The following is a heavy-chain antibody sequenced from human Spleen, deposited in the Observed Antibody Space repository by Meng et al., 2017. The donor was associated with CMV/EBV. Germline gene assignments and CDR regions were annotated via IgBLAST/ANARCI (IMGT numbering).Heavy chain of an antibody. CDR2: INQDEGEK. V-gene: IGHV3-7*01. CDR3: ARVDGSGTYTFDY. D-gene: IGHD1-26*01. J-gene: IGHJ4*02. Sequence: GESLKISCVSSGFAFSSHWMNWVRQAPGKGLEWVASINQDEGEKYYLDSVKGRFTISRDNAKNSLYLQMNSLRAEDTAVYYCARVDGSGTYTFDYWGQGTLVTVSS. CDR1: GFAFSSHW.